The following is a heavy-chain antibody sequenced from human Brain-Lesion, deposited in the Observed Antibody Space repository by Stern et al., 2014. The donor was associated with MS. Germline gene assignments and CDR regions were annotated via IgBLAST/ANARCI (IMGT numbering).Heavy chain of an antibody. D-gene: IGHD3-10*01. CDR2: IYYRGST. V-gene: IGHV4-39*01. CDR3: AKVWLGELPENPFDY. CDR1: GGSISSNSYY. Sequence: QVQLVQSGPGLVKPSETLSLTCTVSGGSISSNSYYWGWIRQPPGKGLEWIGSIYYRGSTYSNPSLKSRVTLSKDTSKNQFSLNLKSVTAADTAVYFCAKVWLGELPENPFDYWGQGTLVTVSS. J-gene: IGHJ4*02.